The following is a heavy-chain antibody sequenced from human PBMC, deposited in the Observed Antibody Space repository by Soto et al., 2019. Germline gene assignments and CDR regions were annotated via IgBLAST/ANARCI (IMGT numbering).Heavy chain of an antibody. CDR2: IIPMFGTT. CDR3: ARGYREVVPAIQMFYFYPMDV. V-gene: IGHV1-69*06. Sequence: ASVKVSCKASGGTFSTYAISWVRQAPGQGLEWMGGIIPMFGTTNHAQKFQGRVTITADKSTGTAYMDLSSLRSEDTAVYYCARGYREVVPAIQMFYFYPMDVWGQGTTVTVSS. D-gene: IGHD2-2*01. J-gene: IGHJ6*02. CDR1: GGTFSTYA.